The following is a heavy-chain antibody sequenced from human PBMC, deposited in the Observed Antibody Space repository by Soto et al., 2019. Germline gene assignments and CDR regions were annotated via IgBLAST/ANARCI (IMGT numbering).Heavy chain of an antibody. Sequence: SETLSLTCAVSGGSISSGGYSWSWIRQPPGKGLEWIGYIYHSGSTYYNPSLKSRVTISVDRSKNQFSLKLSSVTAADTAVYYCARDGWRLPNWFDPWGQGTLVTVSS. J-gene: IGHJ5*02. CDR2: IYHSGST. D-gene: IGHD2-21*02. V-gene: IGHV4-30-2*01. CDR3: ARDGWRLPNWFDP. CDR1: GGSISSGGYS.